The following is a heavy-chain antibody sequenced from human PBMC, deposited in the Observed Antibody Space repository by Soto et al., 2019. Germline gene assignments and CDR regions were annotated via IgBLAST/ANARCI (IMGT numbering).Heavy chain of an antibody. CDR3: AKDRTGTTGVAWFDP. CDR2: ISGSGGST. J-gene: IGHJ5*02. CDR1: GFTFSSYA. D-gene: IGHD1-7*01. V-gene: IGHV3-23*01. Sequence: RLSWAASGFTFSSYAMSWLRQPPGKGLEWVSAISGSGGSTYYSDSVKGRFTISRDNSKNTLYLQMNSLRAEDTAVYYCAKDRTGTTGVAWFDPWGQGTLVTVSS.